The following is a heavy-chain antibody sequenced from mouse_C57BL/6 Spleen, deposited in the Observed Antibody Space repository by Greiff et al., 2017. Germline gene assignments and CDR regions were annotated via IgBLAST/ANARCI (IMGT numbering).Heavy chain of an antibody. CDR3: AARRAGAMDY. CDR2: IYPGDGDT. D-gene: IGHD3-3*01. J-gene: IGHJ4*01. V-gene: IGHV1-82*01. Sequence: VQLQQSGPGLVKPGASLKISCTASGFAFSSSWMNWVQQRPGKGLEWIGRIYPGDGDTNYNGKVKGRVTLTADKYANTNYMQLSSLTSEDAAVYFCAARRAGAMDYWGQGTSVTVSS. CDR1: GFAFSSSW.